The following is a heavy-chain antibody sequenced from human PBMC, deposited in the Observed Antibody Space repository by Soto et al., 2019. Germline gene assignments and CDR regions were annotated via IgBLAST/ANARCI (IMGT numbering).Heavy chain of an antibody. D-gene: IGHD1-26*01. CDR1: GGNIRGSSYY. CDR2: IYYSGTT. CDR3: ARHERWVERFDF. J-gene: IGHJ4*02. Sequence: SQPLPLTCTVSGGNIRGSSYYCGWKSQPPGKGLEWIGYIYYSGTTDYNPSLKSRVTISVDTSKNQFSLKLSSVTAADTAVYYCARHERWVERFDFWGQGTLVTVSS. V-gene: IGHV4-39*01.